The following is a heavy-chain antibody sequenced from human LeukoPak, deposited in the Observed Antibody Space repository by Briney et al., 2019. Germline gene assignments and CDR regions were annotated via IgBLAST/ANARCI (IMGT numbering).Heavy chain of an antibody. CDR3: ARPDYDSSGYADY. CDR2: IWFDGSNK. V-gene: IGHV3-33*01. Sequence: GGSRRLSCAASGFTFSSYGMTWVRQAPGKGLRGVAVIWFDGSNKYYADSVKGRFTISRDNSKNTLYLQMNSLRGEDTAVYYCARPDYDSSGYADYWGQGTLVTVSS. CDR1: GFTFSSYG. D-gene: IGHD3-22*01. J-gene: IGHJ4*02.